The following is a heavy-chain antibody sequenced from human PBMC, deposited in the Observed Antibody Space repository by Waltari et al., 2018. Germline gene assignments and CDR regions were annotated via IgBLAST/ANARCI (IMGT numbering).Heavy chain of an antibody. V-gene: IGHV1-3*01. CDR1: GYTFTSYA. Sequence: QVQLVQSGAEVKKPGASVKVSCQDSGYTFTSYAMHWVRQAPGQRREWMGWINAGNGNTKYSQKFQGRVTITRDTSASTAYMELSSLRSEDTAVYYCARDHGGSSSWYDYFDYWGQGTLVTVSS. CDR2: INAGNGNT. J-gene: IGHJ4*02. D-gene: IGHD6-13*01. CDR3: ARDHGGSSSWYDYFDY.